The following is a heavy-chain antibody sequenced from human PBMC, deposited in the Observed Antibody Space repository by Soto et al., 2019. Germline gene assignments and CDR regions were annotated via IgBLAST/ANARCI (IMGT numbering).Heavy chain of an antibody. CDR2: INPNSGDT. J-gene: IGHJ4*02. Sequence: ASVKVSCKASGYIFTGYYMHWVRQAPGQGLEWMGWINPNSGDTNYTQKFQGWVTMTGDTSISTAYMELSRLRSDDTAVYYCATSRISIAVAGETEYYFDYWGQGTPVTVSS. V-gene: IGHV1-2*04. CDR3: ATSRISIAVAGETEYYFDY. D-gene: IGHD6-19*01. CDR1: GYIFTGYY.